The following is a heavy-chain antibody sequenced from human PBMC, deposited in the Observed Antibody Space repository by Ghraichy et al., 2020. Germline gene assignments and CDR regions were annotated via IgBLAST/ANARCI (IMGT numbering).Heavy chain of an antibody. CDR3: AKDRLDYYGSGSFDY. J-gene: IGHJ4*02. CDR1: GFTFSNHG. CDR2: IRFNADNR. D-gene: IGHD3-10*01. Sequence: GGSLRLSCAASGFTFSNHGMHWVRQAPGKGLEWVAFIRFNADNRYYADSVKGRFTISRDNSKNTLYLQLNSLRADDTAVYYCAKDRLDYYGSGSFDYWGQGTLVTVSS. V-gene: IGHV3-30*02.